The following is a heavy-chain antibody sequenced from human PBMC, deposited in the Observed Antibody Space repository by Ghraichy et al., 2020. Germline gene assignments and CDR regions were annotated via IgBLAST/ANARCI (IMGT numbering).Heavy chain of an antibody. V-gene: IGHV3-13*01. CDR3: TRSGQSYFHGLDV. CDR1: GLTCNRYD. D-gene: IGHD1-14*01. J-gene: IGHJ6*02. CDR2: IGTAGDT. Sequence: GGSLRLSCATSGLTCNRYDMHWVRQATGKGLEWVSAIGTAGDTHYTDSVKGRFTISREDVKNTFYLQMNSLRAGDTAVYYCTRSGQSYFHGLDVWGQGTTVTVSS.